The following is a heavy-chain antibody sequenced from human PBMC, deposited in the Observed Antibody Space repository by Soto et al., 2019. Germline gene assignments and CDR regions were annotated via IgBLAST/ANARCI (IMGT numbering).Heavy chain of an antibody. J-gene: IGHJ4*02. Sequence: SVGSLRLSCAASGCTFSSYSMNWVRHSPGKGLEWVSSISSSSSYIYYADSVKGRFTISRDNAKNSLYLQMNSLRAEDTAVYYCARHLRWLQPNGWGQGTLVTVSS. CDR3: ARHLRWLQPNG. V-gene: IGHV3-21*01. D-gene: IGHD5-12*01. CDR1: GCTFSSYS. CDR2: ISSSSSYI.